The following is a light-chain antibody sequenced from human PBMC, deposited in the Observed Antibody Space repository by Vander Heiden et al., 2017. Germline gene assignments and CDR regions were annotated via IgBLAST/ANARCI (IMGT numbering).Light chain of an antibody. V-gene: IGKV2-28*01. CDR1: QSLLFSDGSIY. CDR3: MQALQSPST. CDR2: LGS. J-gene: IGKJ4*01. Sequence: DIVMTQSPLSLPVTPGEPASISCRSSQSLLFSDGSIYVDWYLQKPGQSPQLLIYLGSHRASGVPDRFSGSGSGTDFTLKISRVEADDVGVYYCMQALQSPSTFGGGTKVEI.